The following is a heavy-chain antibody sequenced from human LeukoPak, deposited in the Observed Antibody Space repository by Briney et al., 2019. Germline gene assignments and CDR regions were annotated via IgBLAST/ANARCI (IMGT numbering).Heavy chain of an antibody. CDR1: GGSISSGGYY. Sequence: SQTLSLTCTVSGGSISSGGYYWSWLRQHPGKGLEWIGYIYYSGSTYYSPSLKSRVTISVDTSKNQFSLKLSSVTAADTAVYYCARVLAAQSDAYGMDVWGQGTTVTVSS. CDR3: ARVLAAQSDAYGMDV. D-gene: IGHD6-6*01. V-gene: IGHV4-31*03. J-gene: IGHJ6*02. CDR2: IYYSGST.